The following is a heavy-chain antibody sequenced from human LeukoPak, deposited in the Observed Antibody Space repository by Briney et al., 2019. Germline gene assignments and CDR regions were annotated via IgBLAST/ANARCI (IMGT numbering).Heavy chain of an antibody. J-gene: IGHJ5*02. D-gene: IGHD3-9*01. V-gene: IGHV4-34*01. CDR2: INHSGST. CDR1: GGSFSGSY. CDR3: AREWGYYDVLTGYYNKNWFDP. Sequence: PSETLSLTCAVYGGSFSGSYWSWIRQPPGKGLEWIGEINHSGSTNYNPSLKSRVTISVDTSKNQFSLKLTSVTAADTAVFYCAREWGYYDVLTGYYNKNWFDPWGQGPLVTVSS.